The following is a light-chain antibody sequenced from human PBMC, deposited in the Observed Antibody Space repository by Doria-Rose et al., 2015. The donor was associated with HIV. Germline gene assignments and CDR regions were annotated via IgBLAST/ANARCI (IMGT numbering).Light chain of an antibody. J-gene: IGLJ2*01. CDR2: DVN. Sequence: SDGGAYQYVSWSQPHPGKSPKFIIYDVNKRPSGVSNRFSGSKSGNTASLTISGLQAEDEANYYCCSYASSSTPLFGGGTKLAVL. CDR1: SDGGAYQY. V-gene: IGLV2-14*03. CDR3: CSYASSSTPL.